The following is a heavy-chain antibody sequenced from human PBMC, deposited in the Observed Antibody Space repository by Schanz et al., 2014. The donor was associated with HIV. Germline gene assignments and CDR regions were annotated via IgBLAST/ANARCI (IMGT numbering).Heavy chain of an antibody. CDR2: ISNSADST. Sequence: EVQLLESGGGLVQSGGSLRLSCAASGFTFTSYAMSWVRQAPGRGLEWVSSISNSADSTYYADSVKRRFTISRDNSKNTVYLHMNSLRADDTAVYFCAKDSGLDTSGYPLDIWGQGTMVTVSS. D-gene: IGHD3-22*01. CDR3: AKDSGLDTSGYPLDI. V-gene: IGHV3-23*01. CDR1: GFTFTSYA. J-gene: IGHJ3*02.